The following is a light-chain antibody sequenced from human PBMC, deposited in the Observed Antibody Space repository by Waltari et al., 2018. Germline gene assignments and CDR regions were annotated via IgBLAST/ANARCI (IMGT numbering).Light chain of an antibody. Sequence: AIRMTQSPSSLSASTGDRVTITCRASQGISSYLAWYQQKPGKAPKLLIYAASTLQSGVPSRFSGSGSGTDFTLTISCLQSEDFATYYCQQYYSYPWTFGQGTKVDFK. CDR1: QGISSY. V-gene: IGKV1-8*01. J-gene: IGKJ1*01. CDR3: QQYYSYPWT. CDR2: AAS.